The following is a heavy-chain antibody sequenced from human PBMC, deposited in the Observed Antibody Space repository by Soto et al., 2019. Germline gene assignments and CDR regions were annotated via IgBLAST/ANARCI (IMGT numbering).Heavy chain of an antibody. Sequence: GGSLRLSCAASGFTFSSYGMHWVRQAPGKGLEWVAVISYDGSNKYYADSVKGRFTISRDNSKNTLYLQMNSLRAEDTAVYYCAKDGASGTTPPFYGMDVWGQGTTVTVS. D-gene: IGHD4-4*01. CDR2: ISYDGSNK. CDR3: AKDGASGTTPPFYGMDV. J-gene: IGHJ6*02. V-gene: IGHV3-30*18. CDR1: GFTFSSYG.